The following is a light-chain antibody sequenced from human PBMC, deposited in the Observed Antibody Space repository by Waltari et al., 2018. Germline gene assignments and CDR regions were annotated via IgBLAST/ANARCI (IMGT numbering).Light chain of an antibody. CDR1: QDIANY. V-gene: IGKV1-33*01. CDR2: DAS. J-gene: IGKJ5*01. CDR3: QQYDHMPIT. Sequence: DTQMTQSPPSLSASVGDRVTITCQASQDIANYLGWYQKKPGKAPKLLIYDASTLATGVPSRFSGRGSGTDFTLIITGLQPEDVATYDCQQYDHMPITFGQGTRAEIE.